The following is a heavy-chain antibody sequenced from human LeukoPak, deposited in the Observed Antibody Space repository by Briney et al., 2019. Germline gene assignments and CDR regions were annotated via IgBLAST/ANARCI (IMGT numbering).Heavy chain of an antibody. CDR1: GGSISSYY. V-gene: IGHV4-4*09. CDR3: ARQGRFLEWFVVDY. D-gene: IGHD3-3*01. CDR2: IYTSGST. Sequence: PSETLSLTCTVSGGSISSYYWSWIRQPPGQGLERIGYIYTSGSTNYNPSLKSRVTISVDTSKNQFSLKLSSVTAADTAVYYCARQGRFLEWFVVDYWGQGTLVTVSS. J-gene: IGHJ4*02.